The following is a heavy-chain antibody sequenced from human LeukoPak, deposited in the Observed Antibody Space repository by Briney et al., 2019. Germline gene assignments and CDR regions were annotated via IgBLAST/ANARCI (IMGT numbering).Heavy chain of an antibody. CDR3: ARGMYYDSGKVMNYYYYMDV. D-gene: IGHD3-10*01. CDR2: IYYSGST. V-gene: IGHV4-39*01. Sequence: SETLSLTCTVSGGSISSSSYYWGWIRQPPGKGLEWIGSIYYSGSTYYSPSLKSRVTISVDTSKNQFSLQLSSVTPEDTAVYYCARGMYYDSGKVMNYYYYMDVWGKGTTVTISS. CDR1: GGSISSSSYY. J-gene: IGHJ6*03.